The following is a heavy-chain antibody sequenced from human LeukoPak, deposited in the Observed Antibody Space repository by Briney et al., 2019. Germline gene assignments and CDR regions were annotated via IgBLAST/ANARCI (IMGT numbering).Heavy chain of an antibody. V-gene: IGHV1-2*02. J-gene: IGHJ5*02. Sequence: ASVKVSCKASGYTFTGYYMHWVRQAPGQGLEWMGWINPNSGGTNYAQKFQGRVTMTRDTSISTAYMELSRLRSDDTAVYYCARDDLPRYCSSTSCYPSTSWFDPWGQGTLVTVSS. CDR2: INPNSGGT. D-gene: IGHD2-2*01. CDR3: ARDDLPRYCSSTSCYPSTSWFDP. CDR1: GYTFTGYY.